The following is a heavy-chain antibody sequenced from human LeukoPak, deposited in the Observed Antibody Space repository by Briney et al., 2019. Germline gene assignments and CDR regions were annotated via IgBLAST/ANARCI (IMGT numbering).Heavy chain of an antibody. CDR2: IYYSGST. Sequence: PSQTLSLTYTVSGVSMSSGAFYWSWIRQHPGKGLEWIVNIYYSGSTYYNPSLKSRVTISVDRSKNQFSLKLTSVTAADTAVYYCARAFPFDDYGDPDAFDIWGQGTMVTVSS. V-gene: IGHV4-30-4*08. D-gene: IGHD4-17*01. J-gene: IGHJ3*02. CDR3: ARAFPFDDYGDPDAFDI. CDR1: GVSMSSGAFY.